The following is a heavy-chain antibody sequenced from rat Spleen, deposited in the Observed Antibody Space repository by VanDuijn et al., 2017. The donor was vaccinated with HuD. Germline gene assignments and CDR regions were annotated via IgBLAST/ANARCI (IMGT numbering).Heavy chain of an antibody. CDR2: ISYGDSSGHSST. V-gene: IGHV5-29*01. Sequence: EVQLVESDGGLVQPGRSLKLSCVASGFTFSNCDMAWVRQAPTKGLEWVATISYGDSSGHSSTYYRDSVKGRFTISRDNTKSTLSLQMDSLRSEDTATYYCARRHYGYTDYFDYWGQGVMVPVSS. J-gene: IGHJ2*01. D-gene: IGHD1-11*01. CDR1: GFTFSNCD. CDR3: ARRHYGYTDYFDY.